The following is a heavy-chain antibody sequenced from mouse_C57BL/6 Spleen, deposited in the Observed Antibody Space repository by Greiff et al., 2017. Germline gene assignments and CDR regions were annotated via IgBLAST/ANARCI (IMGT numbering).Heavy chain of an antibody. CDR3: ARGITTVVARYFDV. CDR2: ISSGGSYT. Sequence: DVMLVESGGDLVKPGGSLKLSCAASGFTFSSYGMSWVRQTPDKRLEWVATISSGGSYTYYPDSVKGRFAISRDNAKNTLYLQMSSLKSEDTAMYYCARGITTVVARYFDVWGTGTTVTVSS. CDR1: GFTFSSYG. D-gene: IGHD1-1*01. V-gene: IGHV5-6*02. J-gene: IGHJ1*03.